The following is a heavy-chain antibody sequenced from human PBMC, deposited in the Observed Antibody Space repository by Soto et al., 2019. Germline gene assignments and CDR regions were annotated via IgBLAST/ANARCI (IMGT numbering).Heavy chain of an antibody. Sequence: QVQLQQWGAGLLKPSETLSLNCAVTGGSLSGYYWSWIRQPPGKGLEWIGEVKDGGHTNYSPSLRGRVTISTDPSNNPFPLRPNSGNGGETGVYFCARSQEGVVATHWDQGSLVTVSS. V-gene: IGHV4-34*01. CDR3: ARSQEGVVATH. CDR1: GGSLSGYY. D-gene: IGHD5-12*01. CDR2: VKDGGHT. J-gene: IGHJ4*02.